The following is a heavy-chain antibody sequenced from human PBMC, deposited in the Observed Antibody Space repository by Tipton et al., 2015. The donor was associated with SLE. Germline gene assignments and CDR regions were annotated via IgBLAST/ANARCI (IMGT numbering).Heavy chain of an antibody. J-gene: IGHJ4*02. CDR3: VKVPSRYCTSTSCSYYFDS. CDR1: GFSFSIYT. CDR2: ISGSGDGT. D-gene: IGHD2-2*01. V-gene: IGHV3-23*01. Sequence: SLRLSCAASGFSFSIYTMTWVRQAPGKGLEWVSGISGSGDGTYYADSGKGRFTVSRDNSRNTVYLQMSSLRVEDTAVYYCVKVPSRYCTSTSCSYYFDSWGQGTLVTVSS.